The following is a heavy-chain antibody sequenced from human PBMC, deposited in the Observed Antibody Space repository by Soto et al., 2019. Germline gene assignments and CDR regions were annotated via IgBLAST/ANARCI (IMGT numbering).Heavy chain of an antibody. Sequence: QTLSLTCAISGDSVSSNSAAWNWIRQSPSRGLEWLGRTFYRSKWFHDYAISVKSRITINPDTSKNQFSLQLNSVTPEDTAVYYCARDHLGVGVPLDYWAQGTLVTVSS. V-gene: IGHV6-1*01. J-gene: IGHJ4*02. CDR3: ARDHLGVGVPLDY. D-gene: IGHD1-26*01. CDR2: TFYRSKWFH. CDR1: GDSVSSNSAA.